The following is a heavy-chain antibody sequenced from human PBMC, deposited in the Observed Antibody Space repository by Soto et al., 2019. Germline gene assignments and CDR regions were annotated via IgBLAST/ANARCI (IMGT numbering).Heavy chain of an antibody. CDR1: GGSISRGGYY. J-gene: IGHJ5*02. CDR2: IFYSGTT. Sequence: SETLSLTCTVSGGSISRGGYYWSWIRQHPGKGLEWIGYIFYSGTTYYNPSLKSRVTISVDTSKNQFSLKMSSVTAADTAVYYCARSVDPWGQGTLVTVSS. V-gene: IGHV4-31*03. CDR3: ARSVDP.